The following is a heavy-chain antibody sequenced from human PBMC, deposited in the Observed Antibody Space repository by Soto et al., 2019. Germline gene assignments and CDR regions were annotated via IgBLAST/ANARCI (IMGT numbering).Heavy chain of an antibody. J-gene: IGHJ4*02. CDR1: GGSISSGGYY. V-gene: IGHV4-31*03. D-gene: IGHD5-12*01. CDR3: ARRTAFSGYVFFDY. CDR2: IYYSGST. Sequence: SETLSLTCTVSGGSISSGGYYWSWIRQHPGKGLEWIGYIYYSGSTYYNPSLKSRVTISVDTSKNQFSLKLSSVTAADTAVYYCARRTAFSGYVFFDYWGQGTLVTVSS.